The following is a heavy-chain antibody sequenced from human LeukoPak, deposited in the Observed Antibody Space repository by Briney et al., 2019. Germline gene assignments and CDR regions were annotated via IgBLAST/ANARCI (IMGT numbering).Heavy chain of an antibody. V-gene: IGHV4-4*02. J-gene: IGHJ4*02. Sequence: SGTLSLTCAVSGGSISSSNWWSWVRQPPGKGLEWIGEIYHSGSTNYNPSLKSRVTISVDKSKNQFSLNLSSVTAADTAVYYCASPGITGPYFDYWGQGALVTVSS. CDR1: GGSISSSNW. D-gene: IGHD3-10*01. CDR3: ASPGITGPYFDY. CDR2: IYHSGST.